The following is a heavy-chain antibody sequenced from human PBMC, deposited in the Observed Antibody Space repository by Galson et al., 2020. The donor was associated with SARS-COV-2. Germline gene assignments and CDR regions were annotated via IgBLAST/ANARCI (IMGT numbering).Heavy chain of an antibody. Sequence: ASVKVSCKASGYICTDYDIHWVRQAAGQGPEWMGWMSANSGYTGYAEKFQGRVSMTRSTSIRTAYMELSSLRSDDSAVYYCARNSAWSHFDYWGQGSLVLFSS. D-gene: IGHD6-19*01. CDR1: GYICTDYD. CDR3: ARNSAWSHFDY. J-gene: IGHJ4*02. CDR2: MSANSGYT. V-gene: IGHV1-8*01.